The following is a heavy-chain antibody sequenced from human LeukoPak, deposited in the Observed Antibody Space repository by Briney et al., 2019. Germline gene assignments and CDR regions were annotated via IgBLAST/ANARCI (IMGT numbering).Heavy chain of an antibody. D-gene: IGHD5-18*01. Sequence: GGSLRLSCAASGFTFSSYGMHWVRQAPGKELEWVAVIWYDGSNKYYADSVKGRFTISRDNSKNTLYLQMNSLRAEDTAVYYCARESPPGYSYGSDGMDVWGQGTTVTVSS. CDR2: IWYDGSNK. J-gene: IGHJ6*02. CDR1: GFTFSSYG. CDR3: ARESPPGYSYGSDGMDV. V-gene: IGHV3-33*01.